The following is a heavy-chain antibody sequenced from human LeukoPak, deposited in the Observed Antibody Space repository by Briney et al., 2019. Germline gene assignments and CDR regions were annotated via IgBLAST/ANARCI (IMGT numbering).Heavy chain of an antibody. CDR2: INHSGST. D-gene: IGHD3-9*01. Sequence: SETLSLTCADYGGSFSGYYWSWIRQPPGKGLEWIGEINHSGSTNYNPSLKSRVTISVDTSKNQFSLKLSSVTAADTAVYYCARLPRGTYYDVLTGPWGQGTLVTVSS. CDR1: GGSFSGYY. J-gene: IGHJ5*02. V-gene: IGHV4-34*01. CDR3: ARLPRGTYYDVLTGP.